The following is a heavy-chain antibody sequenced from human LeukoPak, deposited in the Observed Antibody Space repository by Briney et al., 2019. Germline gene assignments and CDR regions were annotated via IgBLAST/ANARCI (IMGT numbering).Heavy chain of an antibody. J-gene: IGHJ3*02. V-gene: IGHV1-8*01. Sequence: ASVKVSCKASEYTFTSYDINWVRQATGQGLEWMGWMNPNSGNTGYAQKFQGRVTMTRNTSISTAYMELSSLRSEDTALYYCAKHQGLFRYFDWAADAFDIRGQGTMVTVSS. CDR3: AKHQGLFRYFDWAADAFDI. CDR1: EYTFTSYD. D-gene: IGHD3-9*01. CDR2: MNPNSGNT.